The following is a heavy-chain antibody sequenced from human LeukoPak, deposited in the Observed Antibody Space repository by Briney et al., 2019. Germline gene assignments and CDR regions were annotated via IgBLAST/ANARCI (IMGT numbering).Heavy chain of an antibody. CDR3: ARSELDCSSTSCYIWSYDY. V-gene: IGHV1-2*02. J-gene: IGHJ4*02. CDR1: GYTFTGYY. D-gene: IGHD2-2*02. Sequence: ASVKVSCKASGYTFTGYYMHWVRQAPGQGLEWMGWINPNSGGTNYAQKFQGRVTMTRDTSISTAYMELSRLRSDDTAMYYCARSELDCSSTSCYIWSYDYWGQGTLVTVSS. CDR2: INPNSGGT.